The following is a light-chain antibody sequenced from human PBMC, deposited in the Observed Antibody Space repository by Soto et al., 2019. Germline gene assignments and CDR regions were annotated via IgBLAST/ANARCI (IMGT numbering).Light chain of an antibody. V-gene: IGKV3-15*01. CDR3: QEYFQWPPGM. Sequence: EIVLTQSPATLSASPGERVTLTCRASQFVSTRLAWYQQRPGQVPRLLIYDAYTRALGISARFSGSGSGTELTLTISSLQSEDFALYYCQEYFQWPPGMFGPGTKVDIK. CDR2: DAY. CDR1: QFVSTR. J-gene: IGKJ1*01.